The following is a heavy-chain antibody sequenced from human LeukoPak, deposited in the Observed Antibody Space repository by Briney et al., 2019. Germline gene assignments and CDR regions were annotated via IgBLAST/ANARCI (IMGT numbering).Heavy chain of an antibody. CDR1: GGSISSGDYY. Sequence: NASETLSLTCTVSGGSISSGDYYWSWIRQPPGKGLEWIGYIYYSGSTYYNPSLKSRVTISVDTSKNQFSLKLSSVTAADTAVYYCARGVGIPMTTAPAERYGMDVWGQGTTVTVSS. CDR3: ARGVGIPMTTAPAERYGMDV. V-gene: IGHV4-30-4*01. J-gene: IGHJ6*02. CDR2: IYYSGST. D-gene: IGHD4-17*01.